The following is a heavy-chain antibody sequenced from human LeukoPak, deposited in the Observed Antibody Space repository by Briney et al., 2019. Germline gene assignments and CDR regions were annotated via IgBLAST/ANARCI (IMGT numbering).Heavy chain of an antibody. CDR3: ARECSSSCPRGLDV. J-gene: IGHJ6*02. CDR1: GGSISSYF. D-gene: IGHD2-2*01. CDR2: IYISGIT. V-gene: IGHV4-4*07. Sequence: SETLSLTCTVSGGSISSYFWTWIRQPAGKGLEWIGRIYISGITNYNPSLKSRLTMSVDTSKNQFSLNLSSVTAVDTAVYYCARECSSSCPRGLDVWGQGTTVTVSS.